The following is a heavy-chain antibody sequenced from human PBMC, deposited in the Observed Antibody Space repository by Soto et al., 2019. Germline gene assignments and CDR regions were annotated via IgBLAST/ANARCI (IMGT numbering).Heavy chain of an antibody. CDR3: ATGTGRTDFDY. D-gene: IGHD2-15*01. CDR2: VISKTDGGTT. V-gene: IGHV3-15*01. CDR1: GFTFSNAW. J-gene: IGHJ4*02. Sequence: PGGSLRLSCAASGFTFSNAWMSWVRQAPGKGLEWVGRVISKTDGGTTDYAAPVKGRFTISRDDSKNTLYLQMNSLKTEDTAVYYCATGTGRTDFDYWGQGT.